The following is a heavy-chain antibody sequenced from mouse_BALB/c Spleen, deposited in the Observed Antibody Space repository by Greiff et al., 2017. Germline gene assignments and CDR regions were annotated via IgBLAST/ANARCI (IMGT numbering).Heavy chain of an antibody. CDR3: ARGASPAWFAY. CDR1: GFTFSSFG. V-gene: IGHV5-17*02. J-gene: IGHJ3*01. Sequence: EVHLVESGGGLVQPGGSRKLSCAASGFTFSSFGMHWVRQAPEKGLEWVAYISSGSSTIYYADTVKGRFTISRDNPKNTLFLQMTSLRSEDTDMYYCARGASPAWFAYWGQGTLVTVSA. D-gene: IGHD6-1*01. CDR2: ISSGSSTI.